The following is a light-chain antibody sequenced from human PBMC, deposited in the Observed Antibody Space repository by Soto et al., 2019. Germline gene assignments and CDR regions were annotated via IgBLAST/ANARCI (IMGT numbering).Light chain of an antibody. CDR2: DVS. Sequence: SALTQPRSVSGSPGHSVTISCTGTSSDVGGYNYVSWYQQHPGKAPKLMIYDVSKRPSGVPDRFSGSKSGNTASLTISGLQAEDEADYYCCSYAGSYSYVFGTGTKVTVL. V-gene: IGLV2-11*01. CDR3: CSYAGSYSYV. CDR1: SSDVGGYNY. J-gene: IGLJ1*01.